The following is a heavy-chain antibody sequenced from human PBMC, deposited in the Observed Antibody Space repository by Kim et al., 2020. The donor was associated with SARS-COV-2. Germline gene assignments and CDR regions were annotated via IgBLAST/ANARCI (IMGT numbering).Heavy chain of an antibody. V-gene: IGHV3-23*01. CDR2: ISGSGGST. J-gene: IGHJ4*02. D-gene: IGHD3-3*01. CDR1: GFTFSSYA. CDR3: AKRGAIFGVVIQSSGPYYFDY. Sequence: GGSLRLSCAASGFTFSSYAMSWVRQAPGKGLEWVSAISGSGGSTYYADSVKGRFTISRDNSKNTLYLQMNSLRAEDTAVYYCAKRGAIFGVVIQSSGPYYFDYWGQGTLVTVSS.